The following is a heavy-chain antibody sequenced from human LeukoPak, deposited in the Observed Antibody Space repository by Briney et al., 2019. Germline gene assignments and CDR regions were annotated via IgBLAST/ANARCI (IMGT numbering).Heavy chain of an antibody. CDR1: GGSISSYY. V-gene: IGHV4-59*01. J-gene: IGHJ6*02. CDR3: ARLSPLERTGSSYYHALDV. D-gene: IGHD1-1*01. CDR2: THHSGKT. Sequence: SETLSLTCTVSGGSISSYYWSWIRQPPGKGLDWIGYTHHSGKTNYNASLQSRVSISIDTSKNQFSLKLTSVTAADTAVYYCARLSPLERTGSSYYHALDVWGQGTTVTVSS.